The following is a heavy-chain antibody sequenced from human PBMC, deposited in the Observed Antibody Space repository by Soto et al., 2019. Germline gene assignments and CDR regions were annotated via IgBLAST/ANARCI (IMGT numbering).Heavy chain of an antibody. CDR3: ASLYGPDAFDI. Sequence: SETLSLTCTVSGGSISSYYWSWIRQPPGKGLEGIGYIYYSGSTNYNPSLKSRVTISVDTSKNQFSLKLSSVTAADTAVYYCASLYGPDAFDIWGQGTMVTVSS. D-gene: IGHD4-17*01. CDR2: IYYSGST. CDR1: GGSISSYY. J-gene: IGHJ3*02. V-gene: IGHV4-59*01.